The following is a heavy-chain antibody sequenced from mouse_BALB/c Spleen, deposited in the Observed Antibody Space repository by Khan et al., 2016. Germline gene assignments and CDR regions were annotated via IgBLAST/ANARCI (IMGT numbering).Heavy chain of an antibody. CDR2: INTETGEP. Sequence: QIQLVQSGPELKKPGETVKISCKASGYTFTDYSMHWVKQTPGKGLKWMGWINTETGEPTYADDFKGRFAFSLETSASTAYLQITNHKNEATATYFCARATLLRLLAYWGQGTLVTVSA. CDR1: GYTFTDYS. J-gene: IGHJ3*01. V-gene: IGHV9-2-1*01. D-gene: IGHD1-2*01. CDR3: ARATLLRLLAY.